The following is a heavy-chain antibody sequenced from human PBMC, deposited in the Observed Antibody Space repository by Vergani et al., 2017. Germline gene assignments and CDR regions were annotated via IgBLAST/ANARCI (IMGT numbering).Heavy chain of an antibody. CDR2: TRNKANSYTT. J-gene: IGHJ4*02. CDR1: GFTFSDHY. Sequence: EVQLVESGGGLVQPGGSLRLSCAASGFTFSDHYMDWVRQAPGKGLEWVGRTRNKANSYTTEYAASVEGRFTISRDDSKRLAYLQLSGLKTEDTAVYFCSRGRGYSFGYSDYWGQGTLVTVSS. CDR3: SRGRGYSFGYSDY. D-gene: IGHD5-18*01. V-gene: IGHV3-72*01.